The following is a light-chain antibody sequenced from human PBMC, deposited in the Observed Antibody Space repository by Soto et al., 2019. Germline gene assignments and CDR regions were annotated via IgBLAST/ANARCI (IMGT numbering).Light chain of an antibody. CDR3: QQRSNWTPIT. CDR2: DAS. J-gene: IGKJ5*01. Sequence: ESVLTQSPGTLSLSPGERATLSCRASQSVSSNLAWYQQKPGQAPRLLIFDASNRATGIPARFSGSGSGTDFTLTISSLEPEDFAVYYCQQRSNWTPITFGQGTRLEIK. V-gene: IGKV3-11*01. CDR1: QSVSSN.